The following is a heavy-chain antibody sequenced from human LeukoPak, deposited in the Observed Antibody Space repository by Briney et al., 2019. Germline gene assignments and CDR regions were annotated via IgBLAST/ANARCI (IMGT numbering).Heavy chain of an antibody. V-gene: IGHV1-46*01. D-gene: IGHD1-26*01. CDR1: GGTFISYA. J-gene: IGHJ4*02. CDR2: FNPSGGST. CDR3: ARGGSVGVNN. Sequence: ASVKVSCKASGGTFISYAISWVRQAPGQGLEWMGIFNPSGGSTNYAQKFQGRVTMTRDTSTSTVYMELSSLRSEDTALYFCARGGSVGVNNWGQGTLVTVSS.